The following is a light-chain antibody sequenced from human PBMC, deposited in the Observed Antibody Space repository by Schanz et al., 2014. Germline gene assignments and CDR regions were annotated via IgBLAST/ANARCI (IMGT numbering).Light chain of an antibody. CDR1: NRDIGGYDF. Sequence: QSALTQPASVSGSPGQSITISCTGTNRDIGGYDFVSWYQHHPGKAPKLLIYDVTNRPSGISGRFSGSKSGNTASLTISGLQAEDEGDYYCTSYTSSTWVFGGGTKLTVL. V-gene: IGLV2-14*01. CDR3: TSYTSSTWV. J-gene: IGLJ3*02. CDR2: DVT.